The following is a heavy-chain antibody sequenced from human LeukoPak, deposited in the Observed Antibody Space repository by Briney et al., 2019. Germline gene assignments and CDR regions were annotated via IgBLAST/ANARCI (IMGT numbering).Heavy chain of an antibody. CDR3: ASPTTVTTSAYRAFDI. V-gene: IGHV4-34*01. Sequence: SETLSLTCAVYGGSFSDYYWSWIRQPPGKGLEWIGEINHSGSTNYSPSLRSRVTISVDTSKNQFSLNLRSVTAADTAVYYCASPTTVTTSAYRAFDIWGQGAMVTVS. CDR1: GGSFSDYY. D-gene: IGHD4-17*01. J-gene: IGHJ3*02. CDR2: INHSGST.